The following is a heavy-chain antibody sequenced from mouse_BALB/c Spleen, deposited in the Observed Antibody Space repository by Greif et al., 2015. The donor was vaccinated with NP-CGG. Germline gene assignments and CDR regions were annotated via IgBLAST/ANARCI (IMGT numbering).Heavy chain of an antibody. Sequence: VQLQQSGAELMKPGASVKISCKATSYTFSSYWIEWVKQRPGHGLEWIGEILPGSGSTNYNEKFKGKATFTADTSSNPAYRQLSSLTSEDSAVYYCAMDGYYGSSDWYFDVWGAGTTVTVSS. CDR3: AMDGYYGSSDWYFDV. V-gene: IGHV1-9*01. CDR1: SYTFSSYW. J-gene: IGHJ1*01. D-gene: IGHD1-1*01. CDR2: ILPGSGST.